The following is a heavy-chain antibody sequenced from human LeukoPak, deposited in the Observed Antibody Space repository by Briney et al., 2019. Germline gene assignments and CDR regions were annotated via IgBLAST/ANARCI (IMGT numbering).Heavy chain of an antibody. CDR3: ARGAPVVVPSDYGPGYFRL. CDR1: GYTFTSYC. V-gene: IGHV1-46*01. D-gene: IGHD2-15*01. CDR2: INPRGAST. Sequence: ASVKVSCKASGYTFTSYCMHWLRHAPGHRLEWMGIINPRGASTSYAQKFQGRVTMTRDTSTSTVYMELSSLRSEDTAVYYCARGAPVVVPSDYGPGYFRLWGQGTLVTVSS. J-gene: IGHJ1*01.